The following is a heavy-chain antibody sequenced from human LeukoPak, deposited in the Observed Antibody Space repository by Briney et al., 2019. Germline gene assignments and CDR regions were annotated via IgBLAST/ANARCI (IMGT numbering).Heavy chain of an antibody. D-gene: IGHD2-21*02. Sequence: GGSLRLSCAASGFTFSSYEMNWVRQAPGRGLEYLSYISSGSSTISYADSVKGRFTISRDNAKNSLYLQMNILRAEDTAVYYCARLCGGDCYSGLDYWGQGTLVTVSS. CDR1: GFTFSSYE. CDR2: ISSGSSTI. J-gene: IGHJ4*02. V-gene: IGHV3-48*03. CDR3: ARLCGGDCYSGLDY.